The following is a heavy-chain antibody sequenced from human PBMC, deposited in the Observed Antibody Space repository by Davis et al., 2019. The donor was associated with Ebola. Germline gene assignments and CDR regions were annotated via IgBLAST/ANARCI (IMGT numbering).Heavy chain of an antibody. CDR1: GGSFSGYY. CDR2: INHSGST. CDR3: ARAVGWANWYFDL. J-gene: IGHJ2*01. V-gene: IGHV4-34*01. Sequence: MPSETLSLTCAVYGGSFSGYYWSWIRQPPGKGLEWIGEINHSGSTNYNPSLKSRVTISVDTSKNQFSLQLNSVTPEDTAVYYCARAVGWANWYFDLWGRGTLVTVSS. D-gene: IGHD1-26*01.